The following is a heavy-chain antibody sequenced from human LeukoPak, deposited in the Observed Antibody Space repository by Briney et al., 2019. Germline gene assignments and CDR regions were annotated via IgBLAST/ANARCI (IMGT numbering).Heavy chain of an antibody. Sequence: ASVKVSCKASGYTFTGYYMHWVRQAPGQGLEWMGWINPNSGGTNYAQKFQGRVTMTRDTSISTAYMELSRLRSDDTAVYYCARADYSNYVWFDPWGQGTLVTVSS. D-gene: IGHD4-11*01. CDR2: INPNSGGT. J-gene: IGHJ5*02. V-gene: IGHV1-2*02. CDR3: ARADYSNYVWFDP. CDR1: GYTFTGYY.